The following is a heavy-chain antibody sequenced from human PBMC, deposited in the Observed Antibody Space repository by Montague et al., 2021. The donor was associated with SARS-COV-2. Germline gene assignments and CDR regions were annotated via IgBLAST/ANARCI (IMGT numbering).Heavy chain of an antibody. D-gene: IGHD2-21*01. V-gene: IGHV4-59*01. Sequence: SETLSRTCTVSFGSISTYYWSWIRQPPGKGLEWIGFIFYNGSTKYNPSLKRRVSISLDTSKNQFSLKLSSVTAADTAVYYCARQDAWAYCGDECYRGWFDSWGQGTLVTVSS. CDR2: IFYNGST. CDR3: ARQDAWAYCGDECYRGWFDS. J-gene: IGHJ5*01. CDR1: FGSISTYY.